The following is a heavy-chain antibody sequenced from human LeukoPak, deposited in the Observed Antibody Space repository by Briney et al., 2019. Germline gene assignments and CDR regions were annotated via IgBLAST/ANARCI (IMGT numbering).Heavy chain of an antibody. D-gene: IGHD2-2*02. CDR3: AKSRYTGSNTNDY. Sequence: GGSLRLSCAASGFTFSSYAISWVRQAPGTGLQCVSGISSSGGSTYYADSVKGRFTISRDNSKNTLFLQMNSLRAEDTAVYYCAKSRYTGSNTNDYWGQGTLVTVSS. CDR2: ISSSGGST. CDR1: GFTFSSYA. J-gene: IGHJ4*02. V-gene: IGHV3-23*01.